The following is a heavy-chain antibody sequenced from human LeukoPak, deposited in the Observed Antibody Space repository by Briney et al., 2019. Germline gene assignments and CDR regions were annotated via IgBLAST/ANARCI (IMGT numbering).Heavy chain of an antibody. V-gene: IGHV4-39*07. D-gene: IGHD3-9*01. Sequence: SETLSLTCTVSGGSISSSSYYWGWIRQPPGKGLEWIESIYYSGSTYYNPSLKSRVTISVDTSKNQFSLKLSSVTAADTAVYYCARDGLDYDILTGYYRPFDPWGQGTLVTVSS. CDR2: IYYSGST. J-gene: IGHJ5*02. CDR1: GGSISSSSYY. CDR3: ARDGLDYDILTGYYRPFDP.